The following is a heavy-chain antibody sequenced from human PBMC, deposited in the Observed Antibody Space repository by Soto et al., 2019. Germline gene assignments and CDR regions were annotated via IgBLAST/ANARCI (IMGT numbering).Heavy chain of an antibody. CDR3: AKSAGGYCSPPTWAENVWYFDL. CDR2: ISGSGDIT. V-gene: IGHV3-23*01. CDR1: GFTFSSYA. D-gene: IGHD2-15*01. Sequence: EVQLLESGGGLVQPGGSLRLSCAASGFTFSSYAMNWVRQAPGKGLEWGSGISGSGDITYYAASVKGRFTISRDISMCTVYLQVNGIRADDTAVYYCAKSAGGYCSPPTWAENVWYFDLWGRGTLFTVSS. J-gene: IGHJ2*01.